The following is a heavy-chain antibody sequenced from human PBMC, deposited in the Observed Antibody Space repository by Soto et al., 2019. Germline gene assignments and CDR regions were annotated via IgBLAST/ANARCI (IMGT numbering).Heavy chain of an antibody. CDR1: GGSISSSSYY. Sequence: SETLSLTCTVSGGSISSSSYYWGWIRQPPGKGLEWIGRINHSGSTNYNPSLKSRVTISVDTSKNQFSLKLSSVTAADTAVYYCAITYYDILTGYPDGPTYYMDVWGKGTTVTVSS. CDR3: AITYYDILTGYPDGPTYYMDV. D-gene: IGHD3-9*01. J-gene: IGHJ6*03. CDR2: INHSGST. V-gene: IGHV4-39*07.